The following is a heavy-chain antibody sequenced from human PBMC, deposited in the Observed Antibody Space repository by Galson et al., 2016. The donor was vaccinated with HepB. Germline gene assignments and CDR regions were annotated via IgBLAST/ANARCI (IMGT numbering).Heavy chain of an antibody. CDR1: DYSISNGYH. V-gene: IGHV4-38-2*02. CDR3: TRERWGSTVPDY. CDR2: IYHSGTT. D-gene: IGHD3-16*01. Sequence: SETLSLTCKVSDYSISNGYHWGWIRQPPGKGLEWIASIYHSGTTYYNPSLKSRVTLSMDTSKNQFSLKLESLTAADTAVYFCTRERWGSTVPDYWGQGTLVTVSS. J-gene: IGHJ4*02.